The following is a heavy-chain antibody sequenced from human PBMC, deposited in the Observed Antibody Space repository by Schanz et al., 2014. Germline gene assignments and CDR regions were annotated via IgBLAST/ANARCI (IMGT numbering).Heavy chain of an antibody. CDR1: GYTFTRSG. CDR2: IGGSHGNT. CDR3: ARDGVDAAAGGNY. V-gene: IGHV1-18*01. D-gene: IGHD6-13*01. J-gene: IGHJ4*02. Sequence: QVQLVQSGGEVKTPGASVKVSCKASGYTFTRSGISWVRQAPGQGLEWMGWIGGSHGNTNFAQKFQGRVTMNRDTSTSTVYMELSSLRSEDTAVYYCARDGVDAAAGGNYWGQGTLVTVSS.